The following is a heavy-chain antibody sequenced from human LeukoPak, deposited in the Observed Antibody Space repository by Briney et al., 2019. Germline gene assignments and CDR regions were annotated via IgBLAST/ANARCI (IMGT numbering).Heavy chain of an antibody. J-gene: IGHJ4*02. Sequence: GGSLRLSCAASGFTFSSYWMHWVRQAPGKGLVWVSRINSDGSSTSYADSVKGRFTISRDNAKNTLYLQMNSLRAEDTAVYYCARGTRGFGELLYLVDYWGQGTLVTVSS. D-gene: IGHD3-10*01. V-gene: IGHV3-74*01. CDR1: GFTFSSYW. CDR2: INSDGSST. CDR3: ARGTRGFGELLYLVDY.